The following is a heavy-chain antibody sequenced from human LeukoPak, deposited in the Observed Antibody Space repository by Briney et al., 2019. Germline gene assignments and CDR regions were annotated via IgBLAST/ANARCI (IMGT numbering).Heavy chain of an antibody. Sequence: GESLKISCQVSGYIFTHYWIGWVRQMPGNGLESMGIIYPADSDTTYSPSFQGQVTISADKSINTVYLQWSSLKASDTAMYYCARQSRDGSKTRGYYFDFGAREPWSPSP. V-gene: IGHV5-51*01. CDR3: ARQSRDGSKTRGYYFD. CDR1: GYIFTHYW. J-gene: IGHJ4*02. CDR2: IYPADSDT. D-gene: IGHD3-10*01.